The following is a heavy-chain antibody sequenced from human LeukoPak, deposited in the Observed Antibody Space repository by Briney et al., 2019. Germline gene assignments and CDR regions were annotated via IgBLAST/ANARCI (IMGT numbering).Heavy chain of an antibody. V-gene: IGHV3-30*04. CDR2: ISYDGSNK. D-gene: IGHD4-23*01. CDR1: GFSFSTYS. CDR3: ARGRPHGNDY. J-gene: IGHJ4*02. Sequence: GGSLRLSCSASGFSFSTYSMHWVRQAPGKGLEWVAMISYDGSNKHYVDSVKGRFSISRDNAKNTLYLQMNSLRVEDTAVYYCARGRPHGNDYWGQGTLVTVSS.